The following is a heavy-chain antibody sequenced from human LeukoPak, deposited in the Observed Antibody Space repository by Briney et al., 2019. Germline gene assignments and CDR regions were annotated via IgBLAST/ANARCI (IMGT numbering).Heavy chain of an antibody. V-gene: IGHV4-59*01. CDR3: ARDGYYDSSGYSSFDY. CDR2: IYYSEST. Sequence: SETLSLTCTVSGGSISSYYWSWIRQPPGKGLEWIGYIYYSESTNYNPSLKSRVTISVDTSKNQFSLKLSSVTAADTAVYYCARDGYYDSSGYSSFDYWGQGTLITVSS. D-gene: IGHD3-22*01. CDR1: GGSISSYY. J-gene: IGHJ4*02.